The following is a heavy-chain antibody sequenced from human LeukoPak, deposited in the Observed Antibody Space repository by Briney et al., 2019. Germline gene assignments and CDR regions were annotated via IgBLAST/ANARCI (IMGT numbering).Heavy chain of an antibody. CDR2: INPNSGGT. Sequence: GASVKVSCKASGYTFTSYYMHWVRQAPGQGLEWMGIINPNSGGTNYAQKFQGRVTMTRDTSISTAYMELSRLRSDDTAVYYCARDTGDYSWFDPWGQGTLVTVSS. V-gene: IGHV1-2*02. CDR1: GYTFTSYY. CDR3: ARDTGDYSWFDP. D-gene: IGHD3-10*01. J-gene: IGHJ5*02.